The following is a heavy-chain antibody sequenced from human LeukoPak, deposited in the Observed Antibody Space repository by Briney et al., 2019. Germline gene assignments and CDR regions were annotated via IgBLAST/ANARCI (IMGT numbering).Heavy chain of an antibody. CDR2: ISNGKT. CDR3: VREAGYCAPVCVKTNWFDP. CDR1: GFPFSSHA. D-gene: IGHD2-15*01. J-gene: IGHJ5*02. Sequence: GGSLRLSCAASGFPFSSHAMSWVRQPPGKGLEWVAAISNGKTYYADSVRGRLAISRDDSTNTVYLHMNSLRDEDTALYHCVREAGYCAPVCVKTNWFDPWGQGTLVTVSS. V-gene: IGHV3-23*01.